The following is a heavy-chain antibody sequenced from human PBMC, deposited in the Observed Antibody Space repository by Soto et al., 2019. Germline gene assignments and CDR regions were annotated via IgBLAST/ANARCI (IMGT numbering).Heavy chain of an antibody. J-gene: IGHJ4*02. CDR3: AKNYGSGWYEGDLGFFDY. Sequence: EVQLLESGGGLVQPGGSLRLSCAASGFTFSTYAMSWVRQAPGKGLEWVSAISNSGGSTYYADSVKGRFTISRDNSKSTLYLQMNSLRAEDTAVYYCAKNYGSGWYEGDLGFFDYWGQGTLVTVSS. V-gene: IGHV3-23*01. D-gene: IGHD6-19*01. CDR2: ISNSGGST. CDR1: GFTFSTYA.